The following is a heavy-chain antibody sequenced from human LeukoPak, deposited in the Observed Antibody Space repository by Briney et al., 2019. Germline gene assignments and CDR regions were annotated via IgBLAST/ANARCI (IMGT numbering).Heavy chain of an antibody. Sequence: PSETLSLTCTVSGGSISSSSYYWGWIRQPPGKGLEWIGSIYYSGSTYYNPSLKSRVTISVDTSKNQFSLKLSSVTAADTAVYYCAGHSSGSYGWFDPWGQGTLVTVSS. CDR1: GGSISSSSYY. D-gene: IGHD1-26*01. CDR2: IYYSGST. V-gene: IGHV4-39*01. J-gene: IGHJ5*02. CDR3: AGHSSGSYGWFDP.